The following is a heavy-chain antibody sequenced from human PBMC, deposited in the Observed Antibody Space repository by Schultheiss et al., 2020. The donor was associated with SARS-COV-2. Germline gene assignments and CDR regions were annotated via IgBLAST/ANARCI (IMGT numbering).Heavy chain of an antibody. V-gene: IGHV3-30*04. CDR1: GFTFSSYA. CDR2: ISYDGSNK. CDR3: ARDLSTYCGGDCYFPDY. J-gene: IGHJ4*02. D-gene: IGHD2-21*01. Sequence: GESLKISCAASGFTFSSYAMHWVRQAPGKGLEWVAVISYDGSNKYYADSVKGRFTISRDNSKNTLYLQMNSLRAEDTAVYYCARDLSTYCGGDCYFPDYWGQGTLVTVSS.